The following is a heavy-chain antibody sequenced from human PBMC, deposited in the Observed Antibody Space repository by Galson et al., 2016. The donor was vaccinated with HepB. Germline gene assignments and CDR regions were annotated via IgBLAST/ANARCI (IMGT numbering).Heavy chain of an antibody. Sequence: SLRLSCAASGFTFTTFSMRWVRQAPGKGLAWVSIVTAIGDIADYADSVKGRFTMSRDNSKNTVYLQMNSLRAEDTAIYYCAKSGDSNWFDSWGQGSLVTVSS. V-gene: IGHV3-23*01. J-gene: IGHJ5*01. CDR3: AKSGDSNWFDS. CDR1: GFTFTTFS. D-gene: IGHD1-26*01. CDR2: VTAIGDIA.